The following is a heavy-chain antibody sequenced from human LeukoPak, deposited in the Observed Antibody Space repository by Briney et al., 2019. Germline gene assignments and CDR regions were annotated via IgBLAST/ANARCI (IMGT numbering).Heavy chain of an antibody. CDR2: IYYSGST. CDR1: GGSISSSSYY. Sequence: SSETLSLTCTVSGGSISSSSYYWGWIRQPPGKGLEWIGSIYYSGSTYYNPSLKSRVTISVDASKNQFSLKLSSVTAADTAVYYCARPLFSSWYGYYFDYWGQGTLVTVSS. CDR3: ARPLFSSWYGYYFDY. D-gene: IGHD6-13*01. J-gene: IGHJ4*02. V-gene: IGHV4-39*01.